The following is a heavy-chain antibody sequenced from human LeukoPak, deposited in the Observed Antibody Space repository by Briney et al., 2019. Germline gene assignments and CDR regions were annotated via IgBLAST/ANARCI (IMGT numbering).Heavy chain of an antibody. D-gene: IGHD6-25*01. CDR2: ISSSGSTI. CDR3: AAEGAAAEGYGMDV. J-gene: IGHJ6*02. V-gene: IGHV3-48*01. Sequence: GGSLRLSCAASGFTFSTYWMSWVRQAPGKGLEWVSYISSSGSTIYYADSVKGRFTISRDNSKNTLYLQMNSLRAEDTTVYYCAAEGAAAEGYGMDVWGQGTTVTVSS. CDR1: GFTFSTYW.